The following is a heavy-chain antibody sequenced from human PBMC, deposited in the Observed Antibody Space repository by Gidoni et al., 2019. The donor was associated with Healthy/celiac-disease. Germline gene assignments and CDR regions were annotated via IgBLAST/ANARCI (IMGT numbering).Heavy chain of an antibody. J-gene: IGHJ5*02. D-gene: IGHD1-26*01. Sequence: QVQLQESGPGLVKPSETLSLTCTVSGGSISSYYWSWIRQPPGKGLEWIGYIYYSGSTNYNPSLKSRVTISVDTSKNQFSLKLSSVTAADTAVYYCARGSLYSGSYTRLSPWGQGTLVTVSS. V-gene: IGHV4-59*01. CDR3: ARGSLYSGSYTRLSP. CDR1: GGSISSYY. CDR2: IYYSGST.